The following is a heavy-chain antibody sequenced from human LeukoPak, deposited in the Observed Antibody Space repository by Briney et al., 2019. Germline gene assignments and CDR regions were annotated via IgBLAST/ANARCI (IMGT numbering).Heavy chain of an antibody. CDR1: GFTFSSYS. CDR3: ARNPIAAPDYYYYMDV. J-gene: IGHJ6*03. V-gene: IGHV3-21*04. D-gene: IGHD6-6*01. CDR2: ISSSSSYI. Sequence: GGSLRLSCAASGFTFSSYSMNWVRQAPGKGLEWVSSISSSSSYIYYADSVKGRFTISRDNAKNSLYLQMNSLRAEDTAVYYCARNPIAAPDYYYYMDVWGKGTTVTVSS.